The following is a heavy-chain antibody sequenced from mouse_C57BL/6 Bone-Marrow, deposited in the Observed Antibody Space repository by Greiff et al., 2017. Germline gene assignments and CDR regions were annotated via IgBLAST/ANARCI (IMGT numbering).Heavy chain of an antibody. CDR1: GYTFTSYW. CDR3: ARSGPVGRSFDY. CDR2: IYPTSGRT. J-gene: IGHJ2*01. D-gene: IGHD4-1*01. Sequence: QVQLKQPGAELVKPGASVKMSCKASGYTFTSYWITWVKQRPGQGLEWIGDIYPTSGRTNYNEKFKSKAILTVDTSSHTAYMQLSSLTSEDSAVFYCARSGPVGRSFDYWGQGTTLTVTS. V-gene: IGHV1-55*01.